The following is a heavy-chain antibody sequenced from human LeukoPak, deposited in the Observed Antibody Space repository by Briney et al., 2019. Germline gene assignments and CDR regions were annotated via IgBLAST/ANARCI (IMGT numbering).Heavy chain of an antibody. V-gene: IGHV3-48*01. D-gene: IGHD6-13*01. CDR2: ISSSSSTI. J-gene: IGHJ6*03. CDR1: GFTFSDYS. Sequence: GGSLRLSCAGSGFTFSDYSMNWVRQAPGKGLDWVSYISSSSSTIYYADSVKGRFTISRDNAKNSLYLQMNSLRAEDTAVYYCARCPRSSLYYYYYMDIWGKGTTVTVSS. CDR3: ARCPRSSLYYYYYMDI.